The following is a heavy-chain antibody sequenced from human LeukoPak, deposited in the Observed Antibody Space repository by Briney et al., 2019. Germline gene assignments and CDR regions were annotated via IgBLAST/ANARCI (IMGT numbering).Heavy chain of an antibody. CDR1: GGSISISSYY. CDR3: ARIEKWVYYFDF. D-gene: IGHD3-10*01. CDR2: IYYSGNT. J-gene: IGHJ4*02. V-gene: IGHV4-39*01. Sequence: SETLSLTCTVSGGSISISSYYWVWVRQPPGKGLEWIGSIYYSGNTYYNPPLKSRVTISVDTSKNQFSLNLSSVTAADTAVYYCARIEKWVYYFDFWGQGTLVTVSS.